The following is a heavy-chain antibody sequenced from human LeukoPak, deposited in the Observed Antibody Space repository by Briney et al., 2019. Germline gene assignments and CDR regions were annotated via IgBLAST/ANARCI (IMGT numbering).Heavy chain of an antibody. CDR1: GGSFSGYY. V-gene: IGHV4-34*01. D-gene: IGHD2-21*02. CDR3: ARGPYCGGDCYSFFDY. J-gene: IGHJ4*02. CDR2: INHSGST. Sequence: PSETLSLTCAVYGGSFSGYYWSWIRQPPGKGLEWIGEINHSGSTNYNPSLKSRVTISVDTSKNQFSLKLSSVTAADTAVHYCARGPYCGGDCYSFFDYWGQGTLVTVSS.